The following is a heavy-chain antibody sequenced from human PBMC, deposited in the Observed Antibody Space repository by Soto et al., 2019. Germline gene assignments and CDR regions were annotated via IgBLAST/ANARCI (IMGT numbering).Heavy chain of an antibody. V-gene: IGHV4-39*01. CDR1: GGSISSSSYY. CDR2: IYYSGST. Sequence: QLQLQESGPGLVKPSETLSLTCTVSGGSISSSSYYWGWIRQPPGKGLEWIGSIYYSGSTYYNPSLKRRVTISVDTSKNQFSLKLSSVTAADTAVYYCARRGRQNWFDPWGQGTLVTVSS. J-gene: IGHJ5*02. D-gene: IGHD3-16*01. CDR3: ARRGRQNWFDP.